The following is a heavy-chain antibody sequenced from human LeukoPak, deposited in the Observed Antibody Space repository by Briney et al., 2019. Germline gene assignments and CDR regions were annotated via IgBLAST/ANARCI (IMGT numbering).Heavy chain of an antibody. CDR3: ARAVPLVMVYEEIIPLPYYYYYGMDA. D-gene: IGHD2-8*01. Sequence: SVKVSCKASGDTFSSYAISWVRQAPGQGLEWMGGIIPIFGTANYAQKFQGRVTITADESTSTAYMELSSLRSEDTAVYYCARAVPLVMVYEEIIPLPYYYYYGMDAWGQGTTVTVSS. CDR1: GDTFSSYA. CDR2: IIPIFGTA. V-gene: IGHV1-69*01. J-gene: IGHJ6*02.